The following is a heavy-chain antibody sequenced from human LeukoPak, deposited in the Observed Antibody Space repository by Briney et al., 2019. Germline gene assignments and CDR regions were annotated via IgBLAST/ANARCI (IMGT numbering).Heavy chain of an antibody. Sequence: ASVKVSCKASGYTFTSYGISWVRQAPGQGLEWMGWISAYNGNTNYAQKLQGRVTMTTDTSTSTAYMELRSLRSDDTAVYYCARDGAKSCSGGSCYLDYWGQGTLVTVSS. CDR2: ISAYNGNT. V-gene: IGHV1-18*01. D-gene: IGHD2-15*01. CDR1: GYTFTSYG. J-gene: IGHJ4*02. CDR3: ARDGAKSCSGGSCYLDY.